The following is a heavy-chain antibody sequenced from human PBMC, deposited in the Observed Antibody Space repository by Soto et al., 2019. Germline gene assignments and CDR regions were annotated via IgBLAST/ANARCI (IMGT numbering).Heavy chain of an antibody. CDR3: AKGWTATDYYYGMDV. V-gene: IGHV3-30*18. J-gene: IGHJ6*02. D-gene: IGHD5-18*01. Sequence: QVQLVESGGGVVQPGRSLRLSCAASGFTFSSYGMHWVRQAPGKGLEWVAVISYDGSNKYYADSVKGRFTISRDNSKNTLYLQMNSLRAEDTAVYYCAKGWTATDYYYGMDVWGQGTTVTVSS. CDR1: GFTFSSYG. CDR2: ISYDGSNK.